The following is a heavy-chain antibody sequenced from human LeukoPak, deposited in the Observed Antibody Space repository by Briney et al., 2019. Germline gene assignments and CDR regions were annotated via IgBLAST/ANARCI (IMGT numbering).Heavy chain of an antibody. CDR1: GFTFSSYS. J-gene: IGHJ3*02. V-gene: IGHV3-21*01. CDR3: ARPTGGYSYEDAFDI. D-gene: IGHD5-18*01. CDR2: ISSSSSYI. Sequence: AGGSLRLSCAASGFTFSSYSMNWVHQAPGKGLEWVSSISSSSSYIYYADSVKGRFTISRDNAKNSLYLQMNSLRAEDTAVYYCARPTGGYSYEDAFDIWGQGTMVTVSS.